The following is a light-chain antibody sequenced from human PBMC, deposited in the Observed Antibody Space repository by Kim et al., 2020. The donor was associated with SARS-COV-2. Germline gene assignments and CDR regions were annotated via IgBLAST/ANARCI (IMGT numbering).Light chain of an antibody. CDR2: ATS. Sequence: ASVGDRVTITGRASQGIGRWLAWYQQRPGKSPRLLIYATSSLQSGVPSRFSGTGSGTDFTLTISSLQPEDFATYFCQQASSLPHTFGGGTKVDIK. J-gene: IGKJ4*01. CDR1: QGIGRW. CDR3: QQASSLPHT. V-gene: IGKV1D-12*01.